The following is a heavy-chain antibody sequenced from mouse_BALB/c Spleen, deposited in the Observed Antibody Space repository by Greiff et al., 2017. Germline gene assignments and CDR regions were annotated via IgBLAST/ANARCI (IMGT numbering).Heavy chain of an antibody. CDR2: ISNGGGST. J-gene: IGHJ1*01. CDR3: ARGDYGSTWYFDV. CDR1: GFTFSSYT. V-gene: IGHV5-12-2*01. Sequence: DVHLVESGGGLVQPGGSLKLSCAASGFTFSSYTMSWVRQTPEKRLEWVAYISNGGGSTYYPDTVKGRFTISRDNAKNTLYLQMSSLKSEDTAMYYCARGDYGSTWYFDVWGAGTTVTVAS. D-gene: IGHD1-1*01.